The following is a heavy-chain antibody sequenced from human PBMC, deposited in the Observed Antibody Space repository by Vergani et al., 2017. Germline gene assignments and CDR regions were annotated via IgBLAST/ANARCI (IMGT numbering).Heavy chain of an antibody. V-gene: IGHV5-51*03. D-gene: IGHD3-10*01. J-gene: IGHJ6*02. Sequence: EVQLVQSGAEVKKPGESLKISCKGSGYSFTSYWIGWVRQMPGKGLEWMGIIYPGDFDTRYSPSFQGQVTISADKSISTAYLQWSSLKASDTAMYSCATITRTSAYYNYDYGMDIWGQGTTVTVSS. CDR1: GYSFTSYW. CDR3: ATITRTSAYYNYDYGMDI. CDR2: IYPGDFDT.